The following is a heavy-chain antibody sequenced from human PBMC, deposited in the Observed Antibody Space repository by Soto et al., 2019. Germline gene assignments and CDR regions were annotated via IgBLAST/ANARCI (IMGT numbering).Heavy chain of an antibody. CDR1: GFTFSDFA. CDR2: ISYDGTRQ. V-gene: IGHV3-30*04. D-gene: IGHD6-19*01. CDR3: ARGRGFGSGWYDYFDY. J-gene: IGHJ4*02. Sequence: QVQLVESGGGVVQPGRSLRLSCAASGFTFSDFAMYWVRQAPGKGLEWVAVISYDGTRQHYADSVKGRFIISRDRNNLYMHLNSLRPDDTALYYCARGRGFGSGWYDYFDYWGQGTLVTVSS.